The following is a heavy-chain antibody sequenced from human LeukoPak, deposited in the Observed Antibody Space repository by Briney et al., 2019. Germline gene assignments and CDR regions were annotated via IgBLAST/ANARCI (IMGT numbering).Heavy chain of an antibody. V-gene: IGHV3-30-3*02. CDR3: AKSYNGSYYVIDY. J-gene: IGHJ4*02. Sequence: GGSLRLSCAASGFTFSGYAIHWVRQAPGKGLEWVALISYDGSNKYYADSVKGRFTISRDNSKNTLYLQMNSLRTEDTAVYYCAKSYNGSYYVIDYWGQGTLVTVSS. CDR1: GFTFSGYA. CDR2: ISYDGSNK. D-gene: IGHD1-26*01.